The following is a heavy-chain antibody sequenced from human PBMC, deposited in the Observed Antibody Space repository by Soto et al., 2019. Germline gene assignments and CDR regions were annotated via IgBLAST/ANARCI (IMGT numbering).Heavy chain of an antibody. CDR2: IWYDGSNK. CDR3: ARDQGSSPDAFDI. J-gene: IGHJ3*02. V-gene: IGHV3-33*01. D-gene: IGHD6-6*01. CDR1: GFTFSSYG. Sequence: GESLKISCAASGFTFSSYGMHWVRQAPGKGLEWVAVIWYDGSNKYYADSVKGRFTISRDNSKNTLYLQMNSLRAEDTAVYYCARDQGSSPDAFDIWGQGTMVTVSS.